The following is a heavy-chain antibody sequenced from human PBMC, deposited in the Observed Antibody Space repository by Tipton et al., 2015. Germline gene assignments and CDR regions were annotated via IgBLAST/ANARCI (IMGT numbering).Heavy chain of an antibody. CDR2: IQYSGST. CDR3: ARARGRHGGLFDS. D-gene: IGHD4-23*01. J-gene: IGHJ4*02. CDR1: GGSVTSGSYY. Sequence: LTCTVSGGSVTSGSYYWSWIRQPPGKELEWIGYIQYSGSTNYNPSLKSRVTISVDTSKTQFSLTVTSVTAADTAVYYCARARGRHGGLFDSWGQGILVTVSS. V-gene: IGHV4-61*01.